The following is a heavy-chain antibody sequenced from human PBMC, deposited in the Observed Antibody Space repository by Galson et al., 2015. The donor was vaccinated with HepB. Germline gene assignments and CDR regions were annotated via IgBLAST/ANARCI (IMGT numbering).Heavy chain of an antibody. Sequence: TLSLTCTVSGGSISSYYWSWIRQPPGKGLEWIGYIYYSGSTNYNPSLKSRVTISVDTSKNQFSLKLSSVTAADTAVYYCARESVISGSYQVFDYWGQGTLVTVSS. V-gene: IGHV4-59*01. CDR2: IYYSGST. J-gene: IGHJ4*02. CDR3: ARESVISGSYQVFDY. D-gene: IGHD1-26*01. CDR1: GGSISSYY.